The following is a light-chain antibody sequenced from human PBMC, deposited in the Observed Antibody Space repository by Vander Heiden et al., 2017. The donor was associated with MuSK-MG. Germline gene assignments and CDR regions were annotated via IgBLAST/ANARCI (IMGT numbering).Light chain of an antibody. CDR1: QSISSW. J-gene: IGKJ1*01. CDR3: QQDNSYSQT. CDR2: KAS. Sequence: DIQMTQSPSTLSASVGDRVTITCRASQSISSWLAWYQQKPGKAPKLLIYKASSLESGVPSRFSGSGSGTEFTLTISSLQPDDFETYYCQQDNSYSQTFGQGTKVEIK. V-gene: IGKV1-5*03.